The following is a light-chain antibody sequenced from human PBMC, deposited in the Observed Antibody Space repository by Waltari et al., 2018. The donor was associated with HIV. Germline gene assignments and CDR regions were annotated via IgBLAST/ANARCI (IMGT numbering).Light chain of an antibody. CDR3: SSYTTSSTYV. Sequence: QSALTQPASVSGSPGQSITISCTGTSRDVGAYDYVSWYQQHPGKAPKLMIYDVNNRPSGVSHRFSGSKSATTASLTISGLQAEDEADYYCSSYTTSSTYVFGTGTKVTVL. J-gene: IGLJ1*01. V-gene: IGLV2-14*03. CDR2: DVN. CDR1: SRDVGAYDY.